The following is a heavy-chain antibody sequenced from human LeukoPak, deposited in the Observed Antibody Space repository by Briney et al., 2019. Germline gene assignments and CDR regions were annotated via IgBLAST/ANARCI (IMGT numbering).Heavy chain of an antibody. V-gene: IGHV1-2*02. CDR1: GYTFTSYD. CDR2: MNPNSGGT. D-gene: IGHD3-9*01. CDR3: ARADLLRYFDWLFQGYFDY. J-gene: IGHJ4*02. Sequence: ASVKVSCKASGYTFTSYDINWVRQATGQGLEWMGWMNPNSGGTNYAQKFQGRVTMTRDTSISTAYMELSRLRSDDTAVYHCARADLLRYFDWLFQGYFDYWGQGTLVTVSS.